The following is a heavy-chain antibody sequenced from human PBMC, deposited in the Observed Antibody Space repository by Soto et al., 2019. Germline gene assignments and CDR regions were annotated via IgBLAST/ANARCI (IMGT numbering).Heavy chain of an antibody. D-gene: IGHD3-22*01. CDR2: ISGSDGTT. V-gene: IGHV3-23*01. CDR3: AKYGRDSSAWKADY. Sequence: EVELLESGGGLVQPGGSLRLSCAASGFTFSSFSMTWVRQAPGKGLEWVSGISGSDGTTNYADSVKDRFTISRDNSKSTLFLQMHSLRAEDTAVYYCAKYGRDSSAWKADYGGQGTLVTVSS. CDR1: GFTFSSFS. J-gene: IGHJ4*02.